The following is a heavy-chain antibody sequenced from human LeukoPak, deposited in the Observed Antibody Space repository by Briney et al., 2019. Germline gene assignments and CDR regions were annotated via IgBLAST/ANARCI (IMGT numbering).Heavy chain of an antibody. D-gene: IGHD4-17*01. J-gene: IGHJ3*02. CDR3: ARQERPGLRDDAFDI. CDR1: GYNFTIYW. CDR2: IYPGDSDT. Sequence: KSGESLKISCKGSGYNFTIYWIGWVRPVPGKGLEWMGIIYPGDSDTRYSPSFQGQVTISADKSISTAYLQWSSLKASDTAMYYCARQERPGLRDDAFDIWGQGTMVTVSS. V-gene: IGHV5-51*01.